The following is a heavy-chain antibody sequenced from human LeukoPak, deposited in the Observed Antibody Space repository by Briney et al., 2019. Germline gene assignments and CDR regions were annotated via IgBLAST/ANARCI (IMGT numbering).Heavy chain of an antibody. Sequence: ASVKVSCKASGYTFTSYGISWVRQAPGQGLEWMGWISAYNGNTNYAQKLQGRVTMTTDTSTSTAYMELRSLRSDDTAVYYCARVGRIVVVPAAPMDVWGKGTTVTISS. CDR2: ISAYNGNT. CDR1: GYTFTSYG. D-gene: IGHD2-2*01. J-gene: IGHJ6*03. CDR3: ARVGRIVVVPAAPMDV. V-gene: IGHV1-18*01.